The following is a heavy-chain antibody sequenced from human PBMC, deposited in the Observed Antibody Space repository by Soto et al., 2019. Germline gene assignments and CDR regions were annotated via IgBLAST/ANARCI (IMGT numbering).Heavy chain of an antibody. D-gene: IGHD4-17*01. CDR1: GFTFSSYG. CDR2: ISYDGSNK. CDR3: AKGVSMTPAY. V-gene: IGHV3-30*18. J-gene: IGHJ4*02. Sequence: QVQLVESGGGVVQPGRSLRLSCAASGFTFSSYGMHWVRQAPGKGLEWVAVISYDGSNKYYADSVKGRFTISRDNSKNTLYLQMNSLRAEDTAVYYCAKGVSMTPAYWGQGPLVTVSS.